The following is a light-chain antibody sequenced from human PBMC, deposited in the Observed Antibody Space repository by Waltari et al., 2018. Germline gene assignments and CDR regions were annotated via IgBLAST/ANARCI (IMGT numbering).Light chain of an antibody. J-gene: IGKJ1*01. CDR1: ETVGRY. Sequence: EIVLTQSPGTLSLSAGDRATLSCRASETVGRYLVWYQQKPGQATRLLIYDASSRATGIPDRFSGSGSGTDFSLTISRLEPEDFAVYYCQHYVRLPVTFGQGTKVEIK. V-gene: IGKV3-20*01. CDR3: QHYVRLPVT. CDR2: DAS.